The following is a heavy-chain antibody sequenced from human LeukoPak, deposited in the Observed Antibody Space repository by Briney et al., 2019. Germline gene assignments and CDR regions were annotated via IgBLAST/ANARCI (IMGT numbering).Heavy chain of an antibody. J-gene: IGHJ4*02. V-gene: IGHV4-59*08. D-gene: IGHD6-13*01. CDR2: IYYSGGT. Sequence: SGTLCLTCTASGCTFTSYYCNWVRQPPGKGLEWIGYIYYSGGTNYNPSLVSRVSISPDTAKNQFSLKLRSVTAEDTAVYYCATTGATSPYSASWFNIEYGGQGTLVTVSS. CDR3: ATTGATSPYSASWFNIEY. CDR1: GCTFTSYY.